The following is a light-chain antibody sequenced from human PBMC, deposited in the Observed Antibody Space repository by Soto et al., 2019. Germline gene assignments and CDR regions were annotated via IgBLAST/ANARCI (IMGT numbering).Light chain of an antibody. CDR1: SSDVAGSNY. J-gene: IGLJ3*02. CDR2: EVN. CDR3: SSYTSSSPWV. Sequence: QSALTQPASVSGSPGQSITISCSGNSSDVAGSNYVSWYQQHPGKAPKLMIYEVNNRPSGVSNRFSGSKSGNTASLTVSGLQAEDEADYYCSSYTSSSPWVFGGGTKLTVL. V-gene: IGLV2-14*01.